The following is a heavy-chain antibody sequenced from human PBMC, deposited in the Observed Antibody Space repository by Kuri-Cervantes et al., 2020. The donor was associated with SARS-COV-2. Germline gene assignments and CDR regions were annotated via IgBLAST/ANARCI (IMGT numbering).Heavy chain of an antibody. Sequence: GSLRLSCAVYGGSFSGYYWSWIRQPPGKGLEWIGEINHSGSTNYNPSLKSRVTISVDTSKNQFSLKLCSVTAADTAVYYCARSRRVWFDPWGQGTLVTVSS. V-gene: IGHV4-34*01. CDR2: INHSGST. D-gene: IGHD1-14*01. J-gene: IGHJ5*02. CDR1: GGSFSGYY. CDR3: ARSRRVWFDP.